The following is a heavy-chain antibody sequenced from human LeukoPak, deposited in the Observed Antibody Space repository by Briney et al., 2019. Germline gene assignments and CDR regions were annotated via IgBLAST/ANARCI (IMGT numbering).Heavy chain of an antibody. CDR3: AHRLYDFWSGYYVFDY. D-gene: IGHD3-3*01. V-gene: IGHV2-5*01. J-gene: IGHJ4*02. CDR1: GFSLSTSGVG. CDR2: IYWNDDK. Sequence: SGPTLVNPTQTLTLTCTFSGFSLSTSGVGVGWIRQPPGKALEWLALIYWNDDKRYSPSLKSRLTITKGTSKNQVVLTMTNMDPVDTATYYCAHRLYDFWSGYYVFDYWGQGTLVTVSS.